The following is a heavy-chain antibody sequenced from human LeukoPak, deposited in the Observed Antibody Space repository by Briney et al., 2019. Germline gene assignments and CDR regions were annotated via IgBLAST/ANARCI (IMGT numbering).Heavy chain of an antibody. J-gene: IGHJ6*04. D-gene: IGHD6-13*01. V-gene: IGHV3-48*03. CDR1: GFTFSSYE. CDR2: ISSSGTTI. Sequence: GGSLRLSCAASGFTFSSYEMNWVRQAPGKGLEWVSYISSSGTTIYYADSVKGRFTISRDNSKNTLYLQMNSLRAEDTAVYYCARLAAAAYYYYYGMDVWGKGTTVTVSS. CDR3: ARLAAAAYYYYYGMDV.